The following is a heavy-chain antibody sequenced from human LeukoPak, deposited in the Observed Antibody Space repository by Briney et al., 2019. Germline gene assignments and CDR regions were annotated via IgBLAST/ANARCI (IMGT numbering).Heavy chain of an antibody. Sequence: GGSLRLSCAASGFTFSSYEMNWVRQAPGKGREWVSYISSITSTIYYAAAVMGRFTISRDNAKNSLYLQMNPLRAEDTAVYYCARDLVWFGEPKGYYNYMDVWGKGTTVTVSS. V-gene: IGHV3-48*03. D-gene: IGHD3-10*01. CDR3: ARDLVWFGEPKGYYNYMDV. J-gene: IGHJ6*03. CDR1: GFTFSSYE. CDR2: ISSITSTI.